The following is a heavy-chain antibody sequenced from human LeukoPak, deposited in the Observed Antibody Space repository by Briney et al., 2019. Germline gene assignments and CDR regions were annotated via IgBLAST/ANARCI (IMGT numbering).Heavy chain of an antibody. D-gene: IGHD2-8*02. V-gene: IGHV6-1*01. Sequence: SQSLSLTCAISGDSVSSKSAAWNWIRQSPSRGLEWLGRTHYRSKWYNDYAVSVKSRLTINPDTSKNQFSLQLNSVTPEDTAVYYCARDPPGPDTNFDYWGQGTLVTVSS. CDR1: GDSVSSKSAA. J-gene: IGHJ4*02. CDR2: THYRSKWYN. CDR3: ARDPPGPDTNFDY.